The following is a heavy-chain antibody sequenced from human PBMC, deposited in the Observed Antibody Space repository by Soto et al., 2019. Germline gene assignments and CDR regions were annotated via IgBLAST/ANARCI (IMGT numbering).Heavy chain of an antibody. J-gene: IGHJ4*02. Sequence: PGGSLRLSCAASGFTFSSYAIGWVRQAPGRRLDWVSSIGGSDSSTYYADTVKGRFTISRDNSKKTLYLQMNSLRAEDTAVYYCAKASGGSCYSSFDYWGQGTLVTVSS. CDR3: AKASGGSCYSSFDY. V-gene: IGHV3-23*01. D-gene: IGHD2-15*01. CDR1: GFTFSSYA. CDR2: IGGSDSST.